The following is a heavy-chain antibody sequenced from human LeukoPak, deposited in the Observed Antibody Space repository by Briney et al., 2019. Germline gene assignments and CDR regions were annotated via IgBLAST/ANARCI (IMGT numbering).Heavy chain of an antibody. J-gene: IGHJ4*02. CDR3: AKFYLVGAAPFDY. CDR1: GFGFSDSY. Sequence: SWGSLRLSCVVSGFGFSDSYMTWIRQTPGKGLEWLAYISGSGSDMYYADSVKGRFTISRDNAKNSLYLQMNSLRAEDTAVYYCAKFYLVGAAPFDYWGQGTLVTVSS. D-gene: IGHD1-26*01. CDR2: ISGSGSDM. V-gene: IGHV3-11*01.